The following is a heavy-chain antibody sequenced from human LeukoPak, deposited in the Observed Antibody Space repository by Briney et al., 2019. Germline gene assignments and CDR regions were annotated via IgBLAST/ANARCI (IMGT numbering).Heavy chain of an antibody. CDR2: ISGSGAST. J-gene: IGHJ6*02. V-gene: IGHV3-23*01. CDR1: GFTFSSYG. Sequence: GGSLRLSCAASGFTFSSYGLSWVRQAPGKGLEWVPAISGSGASTNYADSVKGRFTISRDNSKNTLYLQMNSLRVEDTAIYYCAKGHRAVAYFGMDVWGQGTTVTVSS. CDR3: AKGHRAVAYFGMDV. D-gene: IGHD1-14*01.